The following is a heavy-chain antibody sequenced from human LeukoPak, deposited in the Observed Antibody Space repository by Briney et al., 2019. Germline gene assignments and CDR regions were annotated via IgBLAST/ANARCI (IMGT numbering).Heavy chain of an antibody. CDR2: ISYDGSNK. CDR1: GFTFSSYA. Sequence: PGGSLRLSCAASGFTFSSYAMHWVRQAPGKGLEWVAVISYDGSNKYYADSVKGRFTISRDNSKNTLYLQMNSLRAEDTAVYYCAKENGGYDYVWGSYRSTYFDYWGQGTLVTVSS. D-gene: IGHD3-16*02. V-gene: IGHV3-30-3*01. CDR3: AKENGGYDYVWGSYRSTYFDY. J-gene: IGHJ4*02.